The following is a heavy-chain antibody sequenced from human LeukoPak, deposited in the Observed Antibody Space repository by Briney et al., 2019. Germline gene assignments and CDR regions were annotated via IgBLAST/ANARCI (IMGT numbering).Heavy chain of an antibody. Sequence: GASVKVSCKASGYTFTSYAMHWVRQAPGQGLEWMGWITPSGGTNYPQKFQGRVAITRDTSTTTAYMDLSRLTSDDTAVYYCARDRYGDGFAHFDYWGQGALVTVSS. V-gene: IGHV1-2*02. CDR1: GYTFTSYA. D-gene: IGHD5-24*01. CDR3: ARDRYGDGFAHFDY. CDR2: ITPSGGT. J-gene: IGHJ4*02.